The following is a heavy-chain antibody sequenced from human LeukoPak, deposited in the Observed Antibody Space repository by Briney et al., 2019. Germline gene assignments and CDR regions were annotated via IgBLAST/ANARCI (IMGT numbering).Heavy chain of an antibody. V-gene: IGHV3-30-3*01. CDR2: ISYDGSNK. J-gene: IGHJ4*02. Sequence: PGGSLRLSCAASGFTFSSYAMNWVRQAPGKGLEWVAVISYDGSNKYYADSVKGRFTISRDNSKNTLYLQMNSLRAEDTAVYYCASSVVVIGTFDYWGQGTLATVSS. D-gene: IGHD3-22*01. CDR1: GFTFSSYA. CDR3: ASSVVVIGTFDY.